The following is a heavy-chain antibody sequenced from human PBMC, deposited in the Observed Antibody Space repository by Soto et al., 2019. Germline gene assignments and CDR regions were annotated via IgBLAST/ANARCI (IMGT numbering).Heavy chain of an antibody. D-gene: IGHD1-26*01. CDR3: AKANRELLPYYFDY. V-gene: IGHV3-30*18. CDR1: GFTFSSYG. Sequence: GGSLRLSCAASGFTFSSYGMHWVRQAPVKGLEWVAVISYDGSNKYYADSVKGRFTISRDNSKNTLYLQMNSLRAEDTAVYYCAKANRELLPYYFDYWGQGTLVTVSS. CDR2: ISYDGSNK. J-gene: IGHJ4*02.